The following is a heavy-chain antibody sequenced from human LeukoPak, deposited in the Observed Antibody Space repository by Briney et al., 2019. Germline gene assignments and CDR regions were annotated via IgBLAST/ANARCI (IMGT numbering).Heavy chain of an antibody. CDR1: GYTFTSYA. Sequence: ASVKVSCKASGYTFTSYAISWVRQAPGQGLEWMGRIIPILGIANYAQKFQGRVTITADKSTSTAYMELSSLRSEDTAVYYCARGAYSGSYVLDYWGQGTLVTVSS. CDR2: IIPILGIA. CDR3: ARGAYSGSYVLDY. V-gene: IGHV1-69*04. D-gene: IGHD1-26*01. J-gene: IGHJ4*02.